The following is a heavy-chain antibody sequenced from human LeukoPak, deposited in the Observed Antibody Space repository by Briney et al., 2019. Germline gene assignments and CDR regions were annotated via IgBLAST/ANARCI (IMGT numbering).Heavy chain of an antibody. CDR1: GGSIRSYY. J-gene: IGHJ4*02. CDR2: IFYSGGA. Sequence: PSETLSLTCTVSGGSIRSYYWSWIRQPPGKGLEWIGYIFYSGGANYNPSLKSRVTISVDTSKNQFSLKLSSVTAADTAVYYCARNGYGSGSSWWGQGTLVTVSS. V-gene: IGHV4-59*01. CDR3: ARNGYGSGSSW. D-gene: IGHD3-10*01.